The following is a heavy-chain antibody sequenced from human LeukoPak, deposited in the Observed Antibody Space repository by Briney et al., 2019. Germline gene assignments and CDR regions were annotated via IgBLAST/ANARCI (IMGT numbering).Heavy chain of an antibody. CDR2: ISWNSGSI. J-gene: IGHJ4*02. CDR3: AKDKGIYSGSYTGYFDY. CDR1: GFTSDDYA. D-gene: IGHD1-26*01. Sequence: GGSLRLSCAASGFTSDDYAMHWVRQAPGKGLEWVSGISWNSGSIGYADSVKGRFTISRDNAKNSLYLQMNSLRAEDTALYYCAKDKGIYSGSYTGYFDYWGQGTLVTVSS. V-gene: IGHV3-9*02.